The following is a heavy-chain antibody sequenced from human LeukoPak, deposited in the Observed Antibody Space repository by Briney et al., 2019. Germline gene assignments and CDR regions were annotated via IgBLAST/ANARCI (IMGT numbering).Heavy chain of an antibody. CDR2: IYYSGST. J-gene: IGHJ3*02. Sequence: SETLSLTCTVSGGSISSYYWSWIRQPPGKGLEWIGYIYYSGSTNYNPSLKSRVTISLDTSENQFSLKLRSVTAADTAVYYCARGSIAARNDAFDIWGQGTMVTVSS. CDR1: GGSISSYY. CDR3: ARGSIAARNDAFDI. D-gene: IGHD6-6*01. V-gene: IGHV4-59*01.